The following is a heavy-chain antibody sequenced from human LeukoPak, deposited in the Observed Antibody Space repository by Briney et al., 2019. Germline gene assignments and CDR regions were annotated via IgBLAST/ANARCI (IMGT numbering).Heavy chain of an antibody. Sequence: GSLRLSCAASGFTFSSYAMHWVRQAPGKGLEWVAVISYDGSNKYYADSVKGRFTISRDNSKNTLYLQMNSLRAEDTAVYYCARARSYMYYFDYWGQGTLVTVSS. V-gene: IGHV3-30-3*01. J-gene: IGHJ4*02. CDR2: ISYDGSNK. CDR3: ARARSYMYYFDY. CDR1: GFTFSSYA.